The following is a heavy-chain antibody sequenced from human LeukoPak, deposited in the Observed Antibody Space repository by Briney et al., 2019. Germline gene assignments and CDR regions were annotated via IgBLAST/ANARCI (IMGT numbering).Heavy chain of an antibody. Sequence: GGSWSPPVEASGFPFISIGWVGVGQAQGRGWEWLPIKSKDGSEKNYVDSVKGRFTISRDNAKNSLYLQMNSLRAEGTAVYYCASGLSVWGSYRSDAFDIWGQGTMVTVSS. V-gene: IGHV3-7*01. CDR3: ASGLSVWGSYRSDAFDI. D-gene: IGHD3-16*02. J-gene: IGHJ3*02. CDR2: KSKDGSEK. CDR1: GFPFISIG.